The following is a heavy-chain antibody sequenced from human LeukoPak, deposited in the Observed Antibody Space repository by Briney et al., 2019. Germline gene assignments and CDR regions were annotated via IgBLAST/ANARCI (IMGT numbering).Heavy chain of an antibody. D-gene: IGHD3-10*01. V-gene: IGHV3-9*01. J-gene: IGHJ4*02. CDR2: ISWNSGSI. CDR1: GFTFDDYA. Sequence: GGSLRLSCAASGFTFDDYAMHWVRQAPGKGLEWVSGISWNSGSIGYADSVEGRFTISRDNAKNSLYLQMNSLRAEDTALYYCAKVLRGSGIFDYWGQGTLVTVSS. CDR3: AKVLRGSGIFDY.